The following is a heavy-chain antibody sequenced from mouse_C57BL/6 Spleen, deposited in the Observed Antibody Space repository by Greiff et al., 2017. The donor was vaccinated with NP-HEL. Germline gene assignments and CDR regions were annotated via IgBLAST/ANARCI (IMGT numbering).Heavy chain of an antibody. CDR3: ARSYYYGSTFAY. V-gene: IGHV1-50*01. D-gene: IGHD1-1*01. CDR1: GYTFTSYW. J-gene: IGHJ3*01. CDR2: IDPSDSYT. Sequence: QVHVKQPGAERVKPGASVKLSCKASGYTFTSYWMQWVKQRPGQGLEWIGEIDPSDSYTNYNQKFKGKATLTVDTSSSTAYMQLSSLTSEDSAVYYCARSYYYGSTFAYWGQGTLVTVSA.